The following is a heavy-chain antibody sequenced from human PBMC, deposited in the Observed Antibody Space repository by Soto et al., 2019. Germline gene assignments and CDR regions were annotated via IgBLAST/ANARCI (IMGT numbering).Heavy chain of an antibody. J-gene: IGHJ4*02. V-gene: IGHV4-59*01. D-gene: IGHD6-13*01. CDR3: ACGPYSSSWYHPFDY. Sequence: SETLSLTCTVSGGSISSYYWSWIRQPPGKGLEWIGYIYYSGSTNYNPSLKSRVTISVDTSKNQFSLKLSSVTAADTAVYYCACGPYSSSWYHPFDYWGQGTLVTVSS. CDR2: IYYSGST. CDR1: GGSISSYY.